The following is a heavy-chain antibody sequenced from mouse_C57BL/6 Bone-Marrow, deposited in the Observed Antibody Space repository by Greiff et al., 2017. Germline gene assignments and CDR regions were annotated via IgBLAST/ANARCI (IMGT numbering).Heavy chain of an antibody. J-gene: IGHJ3*01. Sequence: VQLQPPGAELVKPGASVKLSCKASGYTFTSYWMPWVKQRPEQGLEWIGEIDPSVSYTNYNQKFKGKATLTLDTSSSTAYMQLSSLTSEDSAVYYCARWELLPYGGQGTLVTVSA. CDR1: GYTFTSYW. V-gene: IGHV1-50*01. CDR3: ARWELLPY. CDR2: IDPSVSYT. D-gene: IGHD1-1*01.